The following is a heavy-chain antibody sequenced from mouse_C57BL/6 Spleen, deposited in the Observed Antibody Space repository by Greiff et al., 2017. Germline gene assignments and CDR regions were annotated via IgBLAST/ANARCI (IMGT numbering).Heavy chain of an antibody. CDR3: ARAPYDGYCPFFDY. D-gene: IGHD2-3*01. CDR2: INYDGSST. V-gene: IGHV5-16*01. J-gene: IGHJ2*01. Sequence: EVQRVESEGGLVQPGSSMKLSCTASGFTFSDYYMAWVRQVPEKGLEWVANINYDGSSTYYLDSLKSRFIISRDNAKNILYLQMSSLKSEDTATYYCARAPYDGYCPFFDYWGQGTTLTVSS. CDR1: GFTFSDYY.